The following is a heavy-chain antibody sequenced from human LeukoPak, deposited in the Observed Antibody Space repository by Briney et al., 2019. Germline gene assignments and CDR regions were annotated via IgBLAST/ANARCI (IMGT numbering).Heavy chain of an antibody. V-gene: IGHV3-74*01. CDR3: ARDPYYDIFSGSTGNWFDS. D-gene: IGHD3-9*01. CDR1: GFTFSRYW. J-gene: IGHJ5*01. Sequence: GGSLSLSCAVSGFTFSRYWMHWVRDAPGGGLVWVSRISTDGSSTRYADSVKGRFTISSDNAKNTLYLQMNSLRDEDTAVYYCARDPYYDIFSGSTGNWFDSWGQGTLVTVSS. CDR2: ISTDGSST.